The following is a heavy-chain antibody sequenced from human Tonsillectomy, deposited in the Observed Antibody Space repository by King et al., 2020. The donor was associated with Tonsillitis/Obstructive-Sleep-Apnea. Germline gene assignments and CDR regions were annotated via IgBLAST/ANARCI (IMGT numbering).Heavy chain of an antibody. CDR2: ISGSGGST. CDR3: AKDANPRKQLRDPEIDY. Sequence: VQLVESGGGLVQPGGSLRLSCAASGFTFSSYAMSWVRQAPGRGLEWVSAISGSGGSTYYADSVKGRFTISRDNSKNTLYLQMNSLRAEDTAVYYCAKDANPRKQLRDPEIDYWGQGTLVTVSS. J-gene: IGHJ4*02. CDR1: GFTFSSYA. D-gene: IGHD5-18*01. V-gene: IGHV3-23*04.